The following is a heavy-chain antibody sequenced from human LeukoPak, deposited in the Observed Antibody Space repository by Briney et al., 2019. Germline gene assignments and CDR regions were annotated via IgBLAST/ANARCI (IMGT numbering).Heavy chain of an antibody. CDR2: INHSGST. CDR3: ARGNMWDYRRYYYYMDV. D-gene: IGHD4-11*01. J-gene: IGHJ6*03. Sequence: PSETLSLTCAVYGGSFSGYYWSWIRQPPGKGLEWIGEINHSGSTNYNPSLTSRVTISVDPSKNQFSLNLSSVTAADTAIYYCARGNMWDYRRYYYYMDVWGKGTTVTVSS. V-gene: IGHV4-34*01. CDR1: GGSFSGYY.